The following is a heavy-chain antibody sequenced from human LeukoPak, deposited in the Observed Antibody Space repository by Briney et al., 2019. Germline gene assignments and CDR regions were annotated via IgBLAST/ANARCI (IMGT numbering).Heavy chain of an antibody. CDR2: ISCSGGST. J-gene: IGHJ4*02. CDR1: GFTFSSYA. D-gene: IGHD5-24*01. V-gene: IGHV3-23*01. CDR3: AKSPTYLQRFSYFDY. Sequence: GGSVRLSCAASGFTFSSYAMSWVRQAPGKGLEWVSAISCSGGSTYYADSVKGRFTISRDNSKNTLYLQMNSLRAEDTAVYYCAKSPTYLQRFSYFDYWGQGTLVTVSS.